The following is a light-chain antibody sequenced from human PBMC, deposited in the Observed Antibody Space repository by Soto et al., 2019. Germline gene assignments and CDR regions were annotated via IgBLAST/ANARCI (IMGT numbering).Light chain of an antibody. CDR3: QQYYSTPRT. CDR2: CAS. CDR1: QSVLYSSNNKNY. J-gene: IGKJ5*01. Sequence: DIVMTQSPDSLAVSLGERATINCRSSQSVLYSSNNKNYLAWYPQIPGQPPKLLMYCASTRESGVPDRFSGNGSGTDFTLTISSLQAEDVAVYYCQQYYSTPRTFGQGTRLEIK. V-gene: IGKV4-1*01.